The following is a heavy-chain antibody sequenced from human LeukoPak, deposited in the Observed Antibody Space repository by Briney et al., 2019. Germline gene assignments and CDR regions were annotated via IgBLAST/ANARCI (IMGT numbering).Heavy chain of an antibody. CDR1: GGSISSYY. D-gene: IGHD5-18*01. Sequence: PSETLSLTCTVSGGSISSYYWSWIRQPPGKGLEWIGYIYYSGSTNYNPSLKSRVTISVDTSKNQYSLKLSSVTAADTAMYYCARHKTDTAMVSLVRWIDYWGQGTLVTVSS. CDR3: ARHKTDTAMVSLVRWIDY. CDR2: IYYSGST. J-gene: IGHJ4*02. V-gene: IGHV4-59*08.